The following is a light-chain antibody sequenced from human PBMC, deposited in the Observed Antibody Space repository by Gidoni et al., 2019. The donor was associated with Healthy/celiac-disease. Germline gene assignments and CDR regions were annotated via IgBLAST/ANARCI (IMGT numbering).Light chain of an antibody. CDR1: QSVSSSY. CDR3: QQYGSYTIT. J-gene: IGKJ5*01. V-gene: IGKV3-20*01. Sequence: EIVLTQSPGTLSLSPGERATLSCRASQSVSSSYLAWYQQKPGQAPRLLIYGASSGSGTDFTLTISRLEPEDFAVYYCQQYGSYTITFGQGTRLEIK. CDR2: GAS.